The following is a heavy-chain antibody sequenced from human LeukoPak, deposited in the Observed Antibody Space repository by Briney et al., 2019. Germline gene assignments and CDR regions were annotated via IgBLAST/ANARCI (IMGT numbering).Heavy chain of an antibody. CDR1: GFTFSSYA. J-gene: IGHJ6*02. CDR2: ISGSGGST. Sequence: PGGSLRLSCAASGFTFSSYAMSWVRQAPGKGLEWVSAISGSGGSTYYADSVKGRFTISRDNSKSTRYLQMNSLRAQDTAVYYCAKGGRFYYYYGMDVWGPGTTVTVSS. CDR3: AKGGRFYYYYGMDV. V-gene: IGHV3-23*01.